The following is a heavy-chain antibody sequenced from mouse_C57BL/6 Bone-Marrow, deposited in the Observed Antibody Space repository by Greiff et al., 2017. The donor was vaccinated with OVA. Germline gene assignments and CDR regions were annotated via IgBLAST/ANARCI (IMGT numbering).Heavy chain of an antibody. CDR3: ARDNDGYYVGYFDY. CDR1: GFTFSSYA. Sequence: EVMLVESGGGLVKPGGSLKLSCAASGFTFSSYAMSWVRQTPEKRLEWVATISDGGSYTYYPDNVKGRFTISRDNAKNNLYLQMSHLKSEDTAMYYCARDNDGYYVGYFDYWGQGTTLTVSS. CDR2: ISDGGSYT. V-gene: IGHV5-4*01. D-gene: IGHD2-3*01. J-gene: IGHJ2*01.